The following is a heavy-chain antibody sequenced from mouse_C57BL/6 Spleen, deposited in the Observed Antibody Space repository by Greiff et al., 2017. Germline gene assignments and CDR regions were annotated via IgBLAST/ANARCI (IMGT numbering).Heavy chain of an antibody. Sequence: VQLQQSGAELVKPGASVKLSCKASGYTFTSYWMHWVKQRPGQGLEWIGMIHPNSGSTNYNEKFKSKATLTVDKSSSTAYMQLSSLTSEDSAVYYCARGYGNHYFDYWGQGTTLTVSS. D-gene: IGHD2-1*01. J-gene: IGHJ2*01. V-gene: IGHV1-64*01. CDR1: GYTFTSYW. CDR3: ARGYGNHYFDY. CDR2: IHPNSGST.